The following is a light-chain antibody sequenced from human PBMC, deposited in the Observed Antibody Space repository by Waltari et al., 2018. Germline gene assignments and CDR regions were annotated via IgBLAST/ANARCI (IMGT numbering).Light chain of an antibody. CDR1: TSDVGGYSY. V-gene: IGLV2-8*01. CDR2: EVY. CDR3: SSYAGSNNLGV. Sequence: QSALTQPPSASGSPGQSVTIACTGTTSDVGGYSYVPWYQPHPGKAPKLIIYEVYKRPSGGPDRFSGSKSGNTASLTVSGLQAEDEADYYCSSYAGSNNLGVFGTGTKVTVL. J-gene: IGLJ1*01.